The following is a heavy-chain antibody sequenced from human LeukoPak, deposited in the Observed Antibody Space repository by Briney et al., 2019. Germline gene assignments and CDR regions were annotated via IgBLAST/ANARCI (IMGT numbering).Heavy chain of an antibody. CDR3: ARMPYYYDSSGYPRPHFDY. CDR1: GGSFSGYY. CDR2: INHSGST. J-gene: IGHJ4*02. D-gene: IGHD3-22*01. V-gene: IGHV4-34*01. Sequence: SETLSLTCAVYGGSFSGYYWSWIRQPPGKGLEWIGEINHSGSTNYNPSLKSRVTISVGTSKNQFSLKLSSVTAADTAVYYCARMPYYYDSSGYPRPHFDYWGQGTLVTVSS.